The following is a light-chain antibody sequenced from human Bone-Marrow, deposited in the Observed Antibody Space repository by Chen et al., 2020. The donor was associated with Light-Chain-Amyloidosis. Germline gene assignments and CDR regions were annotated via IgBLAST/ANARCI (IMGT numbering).Light chain of an antibody. CDR1: DLPTKY. Sequence: SYELTQPPSVSVSPGQTARITCSGDDLPTKYAYWYQQKTGQAPGLVIHKDNERPSGISERFSGSSEGTTATLSISGVQAEDEADYHCQSADSSGTYEVIFGGGTKLTVL. CDR2: KDN. CDR3: QSADSSGTYEVI. J-gene: IGLJ2*01. V-gene: IGLV3-25*03.